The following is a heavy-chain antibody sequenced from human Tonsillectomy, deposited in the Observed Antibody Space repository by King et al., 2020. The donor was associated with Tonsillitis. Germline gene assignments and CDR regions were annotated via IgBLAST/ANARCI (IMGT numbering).Heavy chain of an antibody. J-gene: IGHJ3*02. CDR1: GFSFSSYW. V-gene: IGHV3-7*01. D-gene: IGHD3-22*01. CDR3: ASEKYYYDSSGDPVLKDGLDI. CDR2: IKQDGSEK. Sequence: VQLVESGGGLVQPGGSLRLSCAASGFSFSSYWMSWVRQAPGKGLEWVANIKQDGSEKNYVDSVKGRFTISRDNATNSLYLQMNSLRAEDTAVYYCASEKYYYDSSGDPVLKDGLDIWGQGTMVTVSS.